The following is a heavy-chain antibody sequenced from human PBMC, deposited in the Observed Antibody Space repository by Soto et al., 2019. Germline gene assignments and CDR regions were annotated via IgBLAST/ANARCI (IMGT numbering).Heavy chain of an antibody. D-gene: IGHD3-16*01. J-gene: IGHJ4*02. CDR1: GYNFTSYW. V-gene: IGHV5-51*01. CDR3: ATPRGSGCAYFDY. CDR2: IYPGDSDT. Sequence: PGESLKISCKGSGYNFTSYWTGWVRQMPGKGLEWMGIIYPGDSDTRYSPSFQGQVTISADKSISTAYLQWSSLKASDTAMYYCATPRGSGCAYFDYWGQGTLVTVSS.